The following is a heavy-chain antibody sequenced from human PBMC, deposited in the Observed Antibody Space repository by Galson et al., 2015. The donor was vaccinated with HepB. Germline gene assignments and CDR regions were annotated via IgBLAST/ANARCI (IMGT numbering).Heavy chain of an antibody. Sequence: SLRLSCAASGFTFSSYSMNWVRQAPGKGLEWVSSISSSSSYIYYADSVKGRFTISRDNAKNSLYLQMNSLRAEDTAVYYCAREPALTLAAAGIFDYWGQGTLVTVSS. J-gene: IGHJ4*02. CDR3: AREPALTLAAAGIFDY. CDR1: GFTFSSYS. V-gene: IGHV3-21*01. D-gene: IGHD6-13*01. CDR2: ISSSSSYI.